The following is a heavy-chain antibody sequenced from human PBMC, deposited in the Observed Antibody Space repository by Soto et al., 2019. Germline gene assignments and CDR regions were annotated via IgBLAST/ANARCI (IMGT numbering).Heavy chain of an antibody. Sequence: EVQLVESGGGLVKPGGSLRLSCAASGFTFSNAWMNWVRQAPGKGLEWVGRIKSKTTGGTTDYAAPVKGRYTISRHDAKNTLYLQMNSLKPDDTAVYYCTPAFYDFWIGYYTAYYYGMDVWGQGTTVTVSS. J-gene: IGHJ6*02. V-gene: IGHV3-15*07. CDR3: TPAFYDFWIGYYTAYYYGMDV. D-gene: IGHD3-3*01. CDR2: IKSKTTGGTT. CDR1: GFTFSNAW.